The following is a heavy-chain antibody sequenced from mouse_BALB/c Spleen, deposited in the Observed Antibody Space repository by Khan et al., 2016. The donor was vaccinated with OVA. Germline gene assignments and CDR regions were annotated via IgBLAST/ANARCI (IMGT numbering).Heavy chain of an antibody. J-gene: IGHJ2*01. Sequence: VHLQQSGAELTKPGASVKMSCKASGYTFINYWILWVKQRPGQGLEWIGYINPSTAYTEYNQNFKDKATLTADKSSSTAYMQLSSLTSEDSAVYYCARRGLRWDFDYWGQGTTLTVSS. D-gene: IGHD1-1*01. V-gene: IGHV1-7*01. CDR2: INPSTAYT. CDR1: GYTFINYW. CDR3: ARRGLRWDFDY.